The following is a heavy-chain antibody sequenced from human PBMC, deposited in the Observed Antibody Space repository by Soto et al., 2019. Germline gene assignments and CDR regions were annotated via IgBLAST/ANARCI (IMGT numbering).Heavy chain of an antibody. CDR2: IWYDGSNK. J-gene: IGHJ4*02. CDR1: GFTFSSYG. V-gene: IGHV3-33*01. CDR3: GRDRVLGGGQHVVRLAY. Sequence: QVQLVESGGGVVQPGRSLRLSCAASGFTFSSYGMHWVRQAPGKGLEWVAVIWYDGSNKYYADSVKGRFTISRDNSKNTLYLQMNSLRADDTAVDYCGRDRVLGGGQHVVRLAYWGQGTLVTVSS. D-gene: IGHD6-13*01.